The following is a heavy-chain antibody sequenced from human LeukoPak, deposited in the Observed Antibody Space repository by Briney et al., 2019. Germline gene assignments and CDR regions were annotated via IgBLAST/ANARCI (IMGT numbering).Heavy chain of an antibody. CDR3: ARPILRYCSGGSCYYVLDAFDI. CDR2: INTNTGNP. V-gene: IGHV7-4-1*02. J-gene: IGHJ3*02. D-gene: IGHD2-15*01. CDR1: GYTFTSYA. Sequence: ASVKVSCKASGYTFTSYAMNWVRQAPGQGLEWMGWINTNTGNPTYAQGFTGRIVFSLDTSVSTAYLQISSLKAEDTAVYYCARPILRYCSGGSCYYVLDAFDIWGQGTMVTVSS.